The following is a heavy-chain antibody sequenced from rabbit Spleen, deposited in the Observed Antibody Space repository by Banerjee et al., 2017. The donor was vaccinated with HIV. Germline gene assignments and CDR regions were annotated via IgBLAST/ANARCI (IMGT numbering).Heavy chain of an antibody. CDR1: GFTLSSYY. CDR2: IDPVFGIT. D-gene: IGHD1-1*01. Sequence: QLKESGGGLVQPGGSLKLSCKASGFTLSSYYMNWVRQAPGKGLEWIGYIDPVFGITYYANWVNGRFTISSHNAQNTLYLQLSSLTAADTATYFCARDLADVIGWNLDLWGQGTLVTVS. CDR3: ARDLADVIGWNLDL. V-gene: IGHV1S7*01. J-gene: IGHJ4*01.